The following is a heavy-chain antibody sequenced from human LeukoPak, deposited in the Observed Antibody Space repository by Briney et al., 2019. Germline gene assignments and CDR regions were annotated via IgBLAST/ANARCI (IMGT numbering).Heavy chain of an antibody. D-gene: IGHD3-22*01. CDR1: GGSISSGGYD. Sequence: PSETLSLTCTVSGGSISSGGYDCSWIRQHPGKGLEWIGYIYYSGSTYYNPSLKSRVTISVDTSKNQCSLKLSAVTAADTAVYYCARDNDSSGYSSLFDYWGQGTLVTVSS. CDR3: ARDNDSSGYSSLFDY. V-gene: IGHV4-31*03. CDR2: IYYSGST. J-gene: IGHJ4*02.